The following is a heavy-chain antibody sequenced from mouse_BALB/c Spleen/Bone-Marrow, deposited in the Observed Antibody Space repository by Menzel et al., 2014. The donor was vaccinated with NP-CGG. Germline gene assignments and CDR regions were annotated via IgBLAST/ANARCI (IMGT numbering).Heavy chain of an antibody. Sequence: EVHLVESGGGLVKPGGSLKLYCAASGFTFSSYAMSWVRQTPEKRLVWVATISSGGSYTYYPDSVKGRFTISRDNAKNTLYLQMSSLRSEDTAMYYCARHGITRLLDYWGQGTTLTVSS. D-gene: IGHD2-4*01. CDR2: ISSGGSYT. CDR3: ARHGITRLLDY. V-gene: IGHV5-9-3*01. CDR1: GFTFSSYA. J-gene: IGHJ2*01.